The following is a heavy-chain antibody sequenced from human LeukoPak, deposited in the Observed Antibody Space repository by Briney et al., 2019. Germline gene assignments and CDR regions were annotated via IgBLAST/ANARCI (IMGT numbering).Heavy chain of an antibody. CDR3: AKGGSYGPFDY. V-gene: IGHV3-30*18. CDR2: ISYDGSNK. J-gene: IGHJ4*02. D-gene: IGHD5-18*01. Sequence: GGSLRLSCAASGFTFSSYGMHWVRQAPGKGLEWVAVISYDGSNKYYADSVKGRFTISRDNSKNTLYLQMNSLRAEDTAVYYCAKGGSYGPFDYWGQGTLVTVSS. CDR1: GFTFSSYG.